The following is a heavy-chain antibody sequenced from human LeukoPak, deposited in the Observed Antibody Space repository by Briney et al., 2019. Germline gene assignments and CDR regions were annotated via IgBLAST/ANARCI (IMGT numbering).Heavy chain of an antibody. CDR1: GGSFSGYY. CDR2: INHSGST. V-gene: IGHV4-34*01. D-gene: IGHD3-22*01. J-gene: IGHJ4*02. Sequence: SETLSLTCAVYGGSFSGYYWSWIRQPPGKGLEWIGEINHSGSTNYNPSLKSRVTISVDTSKNQFSLKLSSVTAADTAVYYCARRDDSWGQGTLVTVSS. CDR3: ARRDDS.